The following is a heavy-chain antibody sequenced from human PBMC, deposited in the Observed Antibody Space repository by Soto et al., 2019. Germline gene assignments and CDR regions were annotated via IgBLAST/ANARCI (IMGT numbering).Heavy chain of an antibody. D-gene: IGHD6-13*01. Sequence: QLQLQESGPGLVKPSETLSLTCTVSGGSISSSSYYWGWIRQPPGKGLEGIGSIYYSGSTYYNPSLKSRVTISVDTSKNQFSLKLSSVTAADTAVYYCARQGYSSSWYDYWGQGTLVTVSS. CDR3: ARQGYSSSWYDY. V-gene: IGHV4-39*01. CDR2: IYYSGST. J-gene: IGHJ4*02. CDR1: GGSISSSSYY.